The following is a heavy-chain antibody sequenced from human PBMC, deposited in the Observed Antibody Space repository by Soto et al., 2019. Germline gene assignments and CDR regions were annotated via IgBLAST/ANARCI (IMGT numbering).Heavy chain of an antibody. Sequence: ESGGGLVQPGGSLRLSCAASGFTFSSYAMSWVRQAPGKGLEWVSAISGSGGSTYYADSVKGRFTISRDNSKNTLYLQMNSLRAEDTAVYYCAKTPYYYDSSGYYAWGNFDYWGQGTLVTVSS. J-gene: IGHJ4*02. CDR3: AKTPYYYDSSGYYAWGNFDY. V-gene: IGHV3-23*01. D-gene: IGHD3-22*01. CDR2: ISGSGGST. CDR1: GFTFSSYA.